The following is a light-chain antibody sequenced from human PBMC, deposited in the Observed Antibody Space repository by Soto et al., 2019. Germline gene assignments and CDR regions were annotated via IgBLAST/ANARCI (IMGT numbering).Light chain of an antibody. V-gene: IGLV3-1*01. Sequence: SYELTQPPSVSVSPGQTAGIPCSGDKLGSKDVCWYQQKPGQSPVVVIYQDSKRPSGIPERFSGSNSENTATLTISGTQAMDEADYYCQAWDSSTVVFGGGTKLTVL. J-gene: IGLJ2*01. CDR1: KLGSKD. CDR3: QAWDSSTVV. CDR2: QDS.